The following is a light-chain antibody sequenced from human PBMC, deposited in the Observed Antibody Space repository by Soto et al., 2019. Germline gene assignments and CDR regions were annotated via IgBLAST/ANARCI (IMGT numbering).Light chain of an antibody. CDR2: EVS. CDR3: SSYAGSDNVL. Sequence: QSALTQPPSASGSPGQSVTISCTGTSSDIGGYNYVCWYQQYPGKAPKLMIYEVSKRPSGVPDRFSGSKSGNTASLIVSGLQAEDEADYYCSSYAGSDNVLFGGGTKLTVL. V-gene: IGLV2-8*01. CDR1: SSDIGGYNY. J-gene: IGLJ2*01.